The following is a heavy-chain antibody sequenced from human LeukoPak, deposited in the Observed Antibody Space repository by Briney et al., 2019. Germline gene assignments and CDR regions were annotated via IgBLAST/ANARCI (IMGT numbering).Heavy chain of an antibody. CDR2: VRYDGSNK. D-gene: IGHD5-18*01. J-gene: IGHJ4*02. CDR3: AKEGGYSYGYPFDY. Sequence: GSLRLSCAASGFTFSSYGIHWVRQAPGKGLEWVAFVRYDGSNKYYADSVKGRFTISRDNSKNTLYLQMNSLRAEDTAVYYCAKEGGYSYGYPFDYWGQGTLVTVSS. CDR1: GFTFSSYG. V-gene: IGHV3-30*02.